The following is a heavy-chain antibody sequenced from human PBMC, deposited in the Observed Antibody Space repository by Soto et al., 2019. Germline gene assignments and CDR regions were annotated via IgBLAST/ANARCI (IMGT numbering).Heavy chain of an antibody. CDR2: IRSKTKSYAT. CDR3: EAIAVAGDPFDY. J-gene: IGHJ4*02. CDR1: GFTFSGSA. V-gene: IGHV3-73*01. Sequence: GGSLRLSCAASGFTFSGSAIHWVRQASGKGLEWVGLIRSKTKSYATVYAASLKGRFTISRDDSKNTAYLQMNSLKTEDTAMYYCEAIAVAGDPFDYWGQGTLVTVSS. D-gene: IGHD6-19*01.